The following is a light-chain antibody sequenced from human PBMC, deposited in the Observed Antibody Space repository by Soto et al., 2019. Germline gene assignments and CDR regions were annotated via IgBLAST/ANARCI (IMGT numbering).Light chain of an antibody. J-gene: IGLJ2*01. V-gene: IGLV1-47*01. Sequence: QSVLTQPPSASGTPGQRVTISCSGSGSNIGNNFVDWYQQLPGAAPKPLIYRNNQRPAGVPDRVSGSKSGTSASLAISGLRSEDEGDYYCATWDDRVKGLIFGGGTKVTVL. CDR1: GSNIGNNF. CDR3: ATWDDRVKGLI. CDR2: RNN.